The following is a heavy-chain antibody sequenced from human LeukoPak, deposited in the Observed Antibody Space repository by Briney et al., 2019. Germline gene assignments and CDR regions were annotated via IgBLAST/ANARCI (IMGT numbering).Heavy chain of an antibody. CDR3: ARDSGGRPWALAVAGPNYFDY. V-gene: IGHV3-21*01. CDR1: GFTFSSYS. D-gene: IGHD6-19*01. CDR2: ISSSSSYI. J-gene: IGHJ4*02. Sequence: AGGSLRLSCAASGFTFSSYSMNWVRQAPGKGLEWVSSISSSSSYIYYADSVKGRFTISRDNAKNSLYLQMNSLRAEDTAVYYCARDSGGRPWALAVAGPNYFDYWGQGTLVTVSS.